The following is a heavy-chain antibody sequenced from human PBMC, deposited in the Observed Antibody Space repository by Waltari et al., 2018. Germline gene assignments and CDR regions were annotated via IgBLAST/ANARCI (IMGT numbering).Heavy chain of an antibody. V-gene: IGHV1-8*03. Sequence: QVQLVQSGAEVKKPGASVKVSCKASGYTFTSYDINWVRQATGQGLEWMGWMNPNRGTTGYAKKFQGRVTITRNTSISTAYMELSSLRSEDTAVYYCARGGGYCSGGSCYAFDYWGQGTLVTVSS. CDR2: MNPNRGTT. CDR1: GYTFTSYD. J-gene: IGHJ4*02. D-gene: IGHD2-15*01. CDR3: ARGGGYCSGGSCYAFDY.